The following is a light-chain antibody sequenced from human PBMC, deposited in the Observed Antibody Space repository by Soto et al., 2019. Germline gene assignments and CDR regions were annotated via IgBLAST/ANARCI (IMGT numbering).Light chain of an antibody. CDR3: QQYGSSPFT. J-gene: IGKJ3*01. CDR1: QSVSSSY. Sequence: EIVLTQSPGTLSLSPGERATLSCRASQSVSSSYLAWYQQKPGQAPRLLIYVASSRAPGIPDRFSGSGSGTDITLTISRLEPEDFAVYYCQQYGSSPFTFGPGTKVDIK. V-gene: IGKV3-20*01. CDR2: VAS.